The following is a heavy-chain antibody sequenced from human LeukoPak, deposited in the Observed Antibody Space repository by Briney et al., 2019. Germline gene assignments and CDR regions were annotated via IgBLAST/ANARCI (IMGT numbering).Heavy chain of an antibody. J-gene: IGHJ4*02. CDR2: ISSNGSTI. Sequence: GGSLRLSCAASGFTFSDYYMSWIRQAPGKGLEWVSYISSNGSTIYYADSVKGRFTISRDNAKNSLYLQMNSLRAEDTAVYYCARESKVSGWSLAFDYWGQGTLVTVSS. D-gene: IGHD6-19*01. CDR1: GFTFSDYY. V-gene: IGHV3-11*01. CDR3: ARESKVSGWSLAFDY.